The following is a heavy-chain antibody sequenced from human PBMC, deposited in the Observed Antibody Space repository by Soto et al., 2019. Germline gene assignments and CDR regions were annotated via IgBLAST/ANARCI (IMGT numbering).Heavy chain of an antibody. CDR3: AAAVGGYDLAVDY. CDR1: GFTFSDYY. J-gene: IGHJ4*02. CDR2: ISSSSSYT. D-gene: IGHD5-12*01. Sequence: QVQLVESGGGLVKPGGSLRLSCAASGFTFSDYYMSWIRQAPGKGLEWVSYISSSSSYTNYADSVKGRFTISRDNAKNSLYLPMNSLRAEDTAVYYCAAAVGGYDLAVDYWGQGTLVTVSS. V-gene: IGHV3-11*05.